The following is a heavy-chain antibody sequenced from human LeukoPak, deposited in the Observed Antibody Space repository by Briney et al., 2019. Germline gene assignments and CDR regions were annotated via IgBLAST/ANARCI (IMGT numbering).Heavy chain of an antibody. CDR2: LYNSGST. D-gene: IGHD4-17*01. Sequence: PSETLSLTCTVSGGSISGYYWSWIRQPPGKGLQYIGYLYNSGSTNYDPSLKSRVTISVDMSKNQFSLKLSSVTAADTAVYYCARRRFRYGAPGYWGQGTLVTVSS. CDR1: GGSISGYY. J-gene: IGHJ4*02. V-gene: IGHV4-59*12. CDR3: ARRRFRYGAPGY.